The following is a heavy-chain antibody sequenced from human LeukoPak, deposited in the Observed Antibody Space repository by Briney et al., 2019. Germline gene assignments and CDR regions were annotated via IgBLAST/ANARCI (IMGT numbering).Heavy chain of an antibody. CDR3: AKVTHYYDSSGYYYHRAFDI. V-gene: IGHV3-9*01. D-gene: IGHD3-22*01. J-gene: IGHJ3*02. Sequence: GRSLRLSCAASGFTFDDYAMHWVRQAPGKGPEWVSGISWNSGSIGYADSVKGRFTISRDNAKNSLYLQMNSLRAEDTALYYCAKVTHYYDSSGYYYHRAFDIWGQGTMVTVSS. CDR2: ISWNSGSI. CDR1: GFTFDDYA.